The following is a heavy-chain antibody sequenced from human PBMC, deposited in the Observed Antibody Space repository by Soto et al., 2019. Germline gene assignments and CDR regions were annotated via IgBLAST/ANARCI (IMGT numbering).Heavy chain of an antibody. D-gene: IGHD2-15*01. CDR2: IKSKTDGGTT. J-gene: IGHJ6*02. CDR3: TTYCSGGSCYSVHYYYGMDV. CDR1: GFTFSNAW. V-gene: IGHV3-15*07. Sequence: GSLRLSCAASGFTFSNAWMNWVRQAPGKGLEWVGRIKSKTDGGTTDYAAPVKGRFTISRDDSKNTLYLQMNSLKTEDTAVYYCTTYCSGGSCYSVHYYYGMDVWGQGTTVTVSS.